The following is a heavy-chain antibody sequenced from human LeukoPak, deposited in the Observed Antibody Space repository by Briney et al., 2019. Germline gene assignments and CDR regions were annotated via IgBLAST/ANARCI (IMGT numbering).Heavy chain of an antibody. V-gene: IGHV3-7*01. Sequence: PGGSPRLSCVASGFAFSSYWMTWVRQAPGKGLEWVANIKQDGGEEYYVDSVKGRFTISRDNAKNSLFLQMNSLRVEDTAVYYCARLGGSYYTYWGQGTLVTVSS. CDR3: ARLGGSYYTY. CDR2: IKQDGGEE. D-gene: IGHD1-26*01. J-gene: IGHJ4*02. CDR1: GFAFSSYW.